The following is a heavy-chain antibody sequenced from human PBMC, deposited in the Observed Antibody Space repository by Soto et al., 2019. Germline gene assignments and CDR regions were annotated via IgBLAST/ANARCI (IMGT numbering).Heavy chain of an antibody. V-gene: IGHV3-23*01. Sequence: EVQLLESGGGLVQPGGSLRLSCTGSGFIFSTFAMSWVRQAPGKGLEWLSAISASAGNTYYPDPVKGRFTMSRDISENTLYLQMSSLGGEDTAVYHCAKEPTSTVEGAFDLWGRGTMVTVSS. CDR3: AKEPTSTVEGAFDL. CDR1: GFIFSTFA. D-gene: IGHD4-17*01. J-gene: IGHJ3*01. CDR2: ISASAGNT.